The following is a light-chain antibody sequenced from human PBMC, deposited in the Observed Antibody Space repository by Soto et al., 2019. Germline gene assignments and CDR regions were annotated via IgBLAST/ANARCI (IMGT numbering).Light chain of an antibody. CDR3: QQYNNYWT. Sequence: DIQMTQSPSTLSAFVGDRVTITCRASQSIGSWLAWYQQKPGKAPKLLIYKASSLDSGVPSRFSGSGSGTEFTLTISSLQPDDFATYHCQQYNNYWTFGQGTKVDIK. J-gene: IGKJ1*01. CDR2: KAS. CDR1: QSIGSW. V-gene: IGKV1-5*03.